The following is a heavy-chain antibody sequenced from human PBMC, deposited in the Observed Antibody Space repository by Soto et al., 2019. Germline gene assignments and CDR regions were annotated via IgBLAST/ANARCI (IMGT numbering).Heavy chain of an antibody. J-gene: IGHJ5*02. CDR3: ARTRGNVVGLNLEDTYFDP. CDR2: MYHSGSP. Sequence: QVQLQASGPGLVKPSQTLSLICTVSGGSISTGDFSWSWIRQHPGKGLEWIGDMYHSGSPYYNPALKRRLTISVDPSKSQCSLRLSSVTAADTAVYSCARTRGNVVGLNLEDTYFDPWGQGTLVTVSS. CDR1: GGSISTGDFS. D-gene: IGHD2-21*01. V-gene: IGHV4-31*03.